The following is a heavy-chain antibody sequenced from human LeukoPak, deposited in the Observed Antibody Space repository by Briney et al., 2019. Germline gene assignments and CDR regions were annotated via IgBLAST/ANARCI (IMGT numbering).Heavy chain of an antibody. V-gene: IGHV3-20*04. D-gene: IGHD5-18*01. Sequence: PGGSLRLSCAASGFTFDDYGMSWVRQAPGKGLEWVSGINWNGGSTGYADSVKGRFTISRDNAKNSLYLQMNSLRAEDTALYYCARAEGYSYGYTRNFDYWGQGTLVTVSS. CDR2: INWNGGST. CDR3: ARAEGYSYGYTRNFDY. CDR1: GFTFDDYG. J-gene: IGHJ4*02.